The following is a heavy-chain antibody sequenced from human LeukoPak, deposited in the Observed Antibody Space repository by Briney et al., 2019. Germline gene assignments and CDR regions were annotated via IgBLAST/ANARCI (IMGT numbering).Heavy chain of an antibody. D-gene: IGHD3-3*01. CDR2: ISSSSSYI. CDR1: GFTFSSYS. V-gene: IGHV3-21*01. Sequence: SGGSLRLSCAPSGFTFSSYSMNWVRQAPGKGRDWVSTISSSSSYIYYADSVKGRFTISRDNAKNSLYLQMNSLRAEATAVYYCARDSLGVRFLEWLSSYFDYWGQGTLVTVSS. J-gene: IGHJ4*02. CDR3: ARDSLGVRFLEWLSSYFDY.